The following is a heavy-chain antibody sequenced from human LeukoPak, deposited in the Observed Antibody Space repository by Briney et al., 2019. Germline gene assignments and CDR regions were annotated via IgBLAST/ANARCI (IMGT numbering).Heavy chain of an antibody. J-gene: IGHJ2*01. V-gene: IGHV1-18*01. CDR3: ARDVRIAVAGTPRYFDL. D-gene: IGHD6-19*01. Sequence: ASVKVSCKASGYTFTSYAMHWVRQAPGQRLEWMGWISAYNGNTNYAQKLQGRVTMTTDTSTSTAYMELRSLRSDDTAVYYCARDVRIAVAGTPRYFDLWGRGTLVTVSS. CDR1: GYTFTSYA. CDR2: ISAYNGNT.